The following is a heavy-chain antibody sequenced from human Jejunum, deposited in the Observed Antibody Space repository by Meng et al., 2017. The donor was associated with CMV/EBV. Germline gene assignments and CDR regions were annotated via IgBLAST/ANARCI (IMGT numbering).Heavy chain of an antibody. CDR2: ISGDSATI. CDR3: ARWSQWYYDIYTGYNFYGMDV. J-gene: IGHJ6*02. CDR1: A. Sequence: AMTWVRQAPGKGLEWVSAISGDSATIFSADSVKGRFTISRDNSKNTLYLQMNSLRAEDTAVYYCARWSQWYYDIYTGYNFYGMDVWGQGTTVTVSS. V-gene: IGHV3-23*01. D-gene: IGHD3-9*01.